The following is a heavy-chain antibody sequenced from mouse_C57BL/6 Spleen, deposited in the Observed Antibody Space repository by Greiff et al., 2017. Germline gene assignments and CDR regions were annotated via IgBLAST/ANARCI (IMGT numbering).Heavy chain of an antibody. J-gene: IGHJ4*01. Sequence: QVHVKQSGAELVKPGASVKISCKASGYAFSSYWMNWVKQRPGKGLEWIGQIYPGDGDTNYNGKFKGKATLTADKSSSTAYMQLSSLTSEDSAVYFCAREDYDYDEGDYYAMDYWGQGTSVTVSS. V-gene: IGHV1-80*01. D-gene: IGHD2-4*01. CDR3: AREDYDYDEGDYYAMDY. CDR2: IYPGDGDT. CDR1: GYAFSSYW.